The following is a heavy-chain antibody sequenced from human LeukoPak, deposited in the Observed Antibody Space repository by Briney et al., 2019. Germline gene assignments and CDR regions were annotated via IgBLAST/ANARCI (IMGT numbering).Heavy chain of an antibody. CDR1: GFTFSSYS. CDR2: ISSSGSTI. Sequence: GGSLRLSCAASGFTFSSYSMNWVRQAPGKGLEWVSYISSSGSTIYYADSVKGRFTISRDNAKNSLYLQMNSLRAEDTAVYYCARMYSSSWADAFDIWGQGTMVTVSS. D-gene: IGHD6-13*01. CDR3: ARMYSSSWADAFDI. J-gene: IGHJ3*02. V-gene: IGHV3-48*04.